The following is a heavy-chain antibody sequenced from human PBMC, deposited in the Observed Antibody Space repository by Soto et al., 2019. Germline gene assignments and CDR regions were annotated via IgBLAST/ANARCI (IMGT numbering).Heavy chain of an antibody. CDR3: AKDPSAGFAMENYFDY. V-gene: IGHV3-23*01. J-gene: IGHJ4*02. CDR2: ISGSSTST. Sequence: EVQLSGSGGGLVQPGGSLRLSCAASGFTFSSYAMSWVRQAPGKGLEWVSAISGSSTSTYYAYSVKGRFTISRDNSKNTLYLQMNSLRAEDTAVYYCAKDPSAGFAMENYFDYWGQGTLVTVSS. D-gene: IGHD3-10*01. CDR1: GFTFSSYA.